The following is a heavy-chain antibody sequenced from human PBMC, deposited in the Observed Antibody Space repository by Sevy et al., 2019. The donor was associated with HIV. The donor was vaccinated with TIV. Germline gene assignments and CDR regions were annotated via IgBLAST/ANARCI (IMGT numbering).Heavy chain of an antibody. Sequence: GGSLRLSCAASGFTFSSYAMSWVRQAPGKGLEWVSAISGSGGSTYYADSVKGRFTISRDNSKKTLYLQMKGLRAEDTAVYYCAKVAWDSSGYYIGYFDYWGQGTLVTVSS. CDR1: GFTFSSYA. J-gene: IGHJ4*02. D-gene: IGHD3-22*01. V-gene: IGHV3-23*01. CDR3: AKVAWDSSGYYIGYFDY. CDR2: ISGSGGST.